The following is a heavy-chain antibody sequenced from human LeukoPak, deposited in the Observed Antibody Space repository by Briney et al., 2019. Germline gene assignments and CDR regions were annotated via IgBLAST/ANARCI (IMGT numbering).Heavy chain of an antibody. CDR2: IYSGGST. V-gene: IGHV3-66*01. CDR1: GFTVTSNY. D-gene: IGHD6-13*01. CDR3: ERGAGYSYSCTFDY. Sequence: AWWSLRLSCAASGFTVTSNYISWVRQGPGKGLEWVSDIYSGGSTYYTDSVKGRFTISRDNSKNTVYLQMNSLRAEDPAVYYCERGAGYSYSCTFDYWGQGTLVTVSS. J-gene: IGHJ4*02.